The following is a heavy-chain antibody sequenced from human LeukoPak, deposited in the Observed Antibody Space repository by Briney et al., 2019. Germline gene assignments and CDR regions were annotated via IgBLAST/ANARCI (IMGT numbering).Heavy chain of an antibody. CDR3: AKDPVRMLSGIDY. CDR2: ISSSGGNT. J-gene: IGHJ4*02. D-gene: IGHD3-10*01. CDR1: GFTLNNYA. V-gene: IGHV3-23*01. Sequence: QPGGSLRLSCAASGFTLNNYAMSWVRQVPGKGLQWVSGISSSGGNTYYLDSVKGRFTISRDNSKNTLYLQMNSLRAEDTAVYYCAKDPVRMLSGIDYWGQGTLVTVSS.